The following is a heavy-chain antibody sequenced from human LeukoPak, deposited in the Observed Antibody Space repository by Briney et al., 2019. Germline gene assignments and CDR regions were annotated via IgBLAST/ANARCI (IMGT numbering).Heavy chain of an antibody. CDR1: GFTFSSYS. V-gene: IGHV3-21*01. Sequence: GGSLRLSCAASGFTFSSYSMNWVRQAPGKGLEWVSSISSSSSYIYYADSAKGRFTISRDNAKNSLYLQMNSLRAEGTAVYYCARDREGLLWFGGQGTLVTVSS. D-gene: IGHD3-10*01. CDR3: ARDREGLLWF. CDR2: ISSSSSYI. J-gene: IGHJ4*02.